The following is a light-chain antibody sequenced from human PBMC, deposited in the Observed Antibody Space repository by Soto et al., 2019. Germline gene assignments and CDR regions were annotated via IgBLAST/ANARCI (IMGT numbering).Light chain of an antibody. V-gene: IGKV1-33*01. J-gene: IGKJ4*01. CDR3: QRYNNWPLT. Sequence: DIQMTQSPSSLSASVGDRVTITCQASQDITNHLHWYQQKPGKAPKLLIFDASNLETGVPSRFIGRGSGTDFTFTINSLQSEDFAVYYCQRYNNWPLTFGGGTKVESK. CDR2: DAS. CDR1: QDITNH.